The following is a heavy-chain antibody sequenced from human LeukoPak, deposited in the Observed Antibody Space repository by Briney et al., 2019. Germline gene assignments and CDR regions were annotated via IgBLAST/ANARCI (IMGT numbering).Heavy chain of an antibody. CDR1: GGSLSSYY. CDR2: IYYSGST. Sequence: PSETLSLTCTVPGGSLSSYYWSWIRQPPGKGLEWIGYIYYSGSTNYNPPLKSRATISVDTSKNQFSLKLSSVTAADTAVYYCARWDCSGGSCQTGFDYWGQGTLVTVP. V-gene: IGHV4-59*01. CDR3: ARWDCSGGSCQTGFDY. D-gene: IGHD2-15*01. J-gene: IGHJ4*02.